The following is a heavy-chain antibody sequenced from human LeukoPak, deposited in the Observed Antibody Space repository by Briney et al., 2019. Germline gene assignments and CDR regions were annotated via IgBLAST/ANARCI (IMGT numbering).Heavy chain of an antibody. CDR2: INPGGNEI. D-gene: IGHD3-10*01. CDR1: GSTFRTYW. J-gene: IGHJ6*04. Sequence: GGSLRLSCAFSGSTFRTYWMNWVRQAPGKGLEWVANINPGGNEIRSVDSVKGRFIISRDNAKNSLDLQMSSLRVEDTAVYHCAKDTPASESSYPYYFMDIWGNGTTVTVSS. CDR3: AKDTPASESSYPYYFMDI. V-gene: IGHV3-7*01.